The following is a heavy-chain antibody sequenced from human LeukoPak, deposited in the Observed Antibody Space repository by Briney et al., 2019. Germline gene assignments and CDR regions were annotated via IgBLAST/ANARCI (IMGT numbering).Heavy chain of an antibody. CDR1: GFTFNDYA. CDR3: VEGRYITNQLELGN. CDR2: IDWDGDTT. V-gene: IGHV3-43D*04. Sequence: GGFLRLSCVTSGFTFNDYAMHWIRQTPGKGLEWVSLIDWDGDTTNYADSVKGRFTISRDNSKNSLFLQMNALRREDTALYYSVEGRYITNQLELGNWGQGTLVTVSS. D-gene: IGHD2-2*01. J-gene: IGHJ4*02.